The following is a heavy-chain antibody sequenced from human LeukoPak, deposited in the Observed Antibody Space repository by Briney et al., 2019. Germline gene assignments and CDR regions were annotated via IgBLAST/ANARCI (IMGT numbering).Heavy chain of an antibody. CDR2: INPNDGDT. Sequence: ASVTVSCKASGYTFTDYYMHWVRQAPGQGFEWMGWINPNDGDTNYAQKFQGRVTMTRDTSISTAHMEVSRLRSDDTAVYYCAGANFLYCSSSTCLFDYWGQGALVTVSS. J-gene: IGHJ4*02. CDR1: GYTFTDYY. V-gene: IGHV1-2*02. D-gene: IGHD2-2*01. CDR3: AGANFLYCSSSTCLFDY.